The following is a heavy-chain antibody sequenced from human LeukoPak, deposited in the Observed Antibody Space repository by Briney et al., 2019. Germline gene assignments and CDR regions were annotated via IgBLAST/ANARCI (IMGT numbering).Heavy chain of an antibody. D-gene: IGHD1-26*01. Sequence: PGGSLGLSSSASGITLSSDRMNRARQAPGKGLEWVSSISDSSSYIYHADSVKGRFTISRDNAKNSVYLQMNSLRAEDTATYYCTKGENGMDVWGQGTTVTVSS. CDR2: ISDSSSYI. J-gene: IGHJ6*02. V-gene: IGHV3-21*01. CDR1: GITLSSDR. CDR3: TKGENGMDV.